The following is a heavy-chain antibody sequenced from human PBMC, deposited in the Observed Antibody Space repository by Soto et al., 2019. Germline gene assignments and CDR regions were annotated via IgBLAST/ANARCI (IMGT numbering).Heavy chain of an antibody. V-gene: IGHV3-53*01. CDR3: TRDDIGLGIDY. CDR2: IYTGGTT. D-gene: IGHD1-26*01. CDR1: GFTVSSSNY. Sequence: PGGSLRLSCVVSGFTVSSSNYMSWVRQAPGKGLEWVSVIYTGGTTYYADSVKGRFTISRDNSKNTLYLQMNSLRAEDTAVYYCTRDDIGLGIDYWGLGTLVTVSS. J-gene: IGHJ4*02.